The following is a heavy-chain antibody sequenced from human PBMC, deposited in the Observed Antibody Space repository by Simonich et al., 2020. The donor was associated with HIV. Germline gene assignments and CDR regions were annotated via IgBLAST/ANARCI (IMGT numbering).Heavy chain of an antibody. CDR1: GGSISSDY. CDR2: INHSGTT. D-gene: IGHD3-3*02. V-gene: IGHV4-34*01. Sequence: PSETLSLRCTVSGGSISSDYWSWIRQPPGKGLEWIGEINHSGTTNYNPSLKSRVTISRDTSKNQFSLKLSSVTAADTAIYYCARVIFVTSAGFDYWGQGTLVTVSS. CDR3: ARVIFVTSAGFDY. J-gene: IGHJ4*02.